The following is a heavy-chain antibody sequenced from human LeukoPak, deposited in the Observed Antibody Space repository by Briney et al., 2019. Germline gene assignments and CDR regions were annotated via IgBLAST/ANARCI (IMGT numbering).Heavy chain of an antibody. CDR1: GYTFTRYW. V-gene: IGHV5-51*01. Sequence: GESLKISCKGSGYTFTRYWIGWVRQMPGKGLEWMGIIYPGDSDTRYSPSFQGQVTISADKSITTAYLQWNSLKASDTAMYYCAREGEEMTLDYWGQGTLVTVSS. CDR3: AREGEEMTLDY. J-gene: IGHJ4*02. CDR2: IYPGDSDT. D-gene: IGHD3-16*01.